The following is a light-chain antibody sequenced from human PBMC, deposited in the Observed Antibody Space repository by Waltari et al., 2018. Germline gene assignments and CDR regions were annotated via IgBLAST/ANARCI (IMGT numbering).Light chain of an antibody. Sequence: QSAPTQPASVSGSPGQSITISCAGSSGDVGGSNYVSWYQQHTGNAPKLMIYDVNKRPSGLSYRFSGSKSGNTASLTISGLQGEDEADYYCISYTASGAWLFGGVTKLTVL. CDR2: DVN. CDR3: ISYTASGAWL. V-gene: IGLV2-14*01. J-gene: IGLJ3*02. CDR1: SGDVGGSNY.